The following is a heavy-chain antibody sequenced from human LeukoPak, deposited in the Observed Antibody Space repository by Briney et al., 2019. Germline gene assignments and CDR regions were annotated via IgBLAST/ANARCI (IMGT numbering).Heavy chain of an antibody. CDR1: GFTFSNYA. V-gene: IGHV3-23*01. D-gene: IGHD3-10*01. J-gene: IGHJ6*02. CDR3: AKDLRYYYGSGSYYYYGMDV. CDR2: ISGSGGST. Sequence: GGSLRLSCAASGFTFSNYAMSWVRQAPGKGLEWVSAISGSGGSTYYADSVKGRFTISRDNSKNTLYLQMNSLRAEDTAVYYCAKDLRYYYGSGSYYYYGMDVWGQGTTVTVSS.